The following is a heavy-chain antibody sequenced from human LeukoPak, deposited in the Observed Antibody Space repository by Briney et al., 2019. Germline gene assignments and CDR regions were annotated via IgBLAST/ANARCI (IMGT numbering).Heavy chain of an antibody. CDR2: ISYDGRNK. V-gene: IGHV3-30*18. J-gene: IGHJ4*02. CDR3: AKDVGERYYFDY. CDR1: GFTLTNYG. Sequence: PGGSLRLSCAASGFTLTNYGMHWGRQAPGKGLEGVAVISYDGRNKYYTDSVKGRFTISRDNSKNTLYLQMNSPRAEDTAVYYCAKDVGERYYFDYWGQGTLVTVSS.